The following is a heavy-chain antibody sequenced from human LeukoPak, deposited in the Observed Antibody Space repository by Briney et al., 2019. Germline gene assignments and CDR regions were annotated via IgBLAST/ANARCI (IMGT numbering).Heavy chain of an antibody. Sequence: GGSLRLSCAASGFTVSSNYMSWVRQAPGKGLEWVAVISYDGSNKYYADSVKGRFTISRDNSKNSLYLQMNSLRAEDTAVYYCARRRDFIDYWGQGTLVTVSS. CDR1: GFTVSSNY. J-gene: IGHJ4*02. CDR2: ISYDGSNK. V-gene: IGHV3-30*03. CDR3: ARRRDFIDY. D-gene: IGHD3/OR15-3a*01.